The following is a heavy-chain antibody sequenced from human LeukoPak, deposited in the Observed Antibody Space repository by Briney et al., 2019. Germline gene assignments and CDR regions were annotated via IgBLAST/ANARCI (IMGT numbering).Heavy chain of an antibody. Sequence: ASVKVSCKASGYTFTSYGISWVRQAPGQGLEWMGWISAYNGNTNYAQKLQGRVTMTTDTSTSTAYMELRSLRSDDTAVYYCARERSGSSLNWFDPWGQGTLVIVSS. D-gene: IGHD3-10*01. V-gene: IGHV1-18*01. J-gene: IGHJ5*02. CDR2: ISAYNGNT. CDR1: GYTFTSYG. CDR3: ARERSGSSLNWFDP.